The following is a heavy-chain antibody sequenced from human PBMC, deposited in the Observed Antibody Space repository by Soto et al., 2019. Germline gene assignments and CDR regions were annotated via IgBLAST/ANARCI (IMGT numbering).Heavy chain of an antibody. CDR3: AGDTYGLDV. CDR1: GASINNYY. J-gene: IGHJ6*02. CDR2: IHYSGTT. Sequence: QVQMQESGPGLVKPSETLSLTCTVSGASINNYYCNWVRQPPGKGLEWIGSIHYSGTTHYNPSLESRVTISRDAARNQFSLRLRSVTDADAAVYYCAGDTYGLDVWGQGTTVTVSS. V-gene: IGHV4-59*01.